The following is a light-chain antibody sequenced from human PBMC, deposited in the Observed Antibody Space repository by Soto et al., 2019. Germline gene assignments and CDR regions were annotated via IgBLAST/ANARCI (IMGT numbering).Light chain of an antibody. Sequence: QSVLTQPRSVSGSPRQSVTISCTGTSSDVGGYNYVSWYQQHPGKAPKLMIYDVSKRPSGVPDRFSGSKSGNTASLTISGLQAEDEADYYCCSYAGSYSYVFGTGTKLTVL. CDR1: SSDVGGYNY. V-gene: IGLV2-11*01. J-gene: IGLJ1*01. CDR2: DVS. CDR3: CSYAGSYSYV.